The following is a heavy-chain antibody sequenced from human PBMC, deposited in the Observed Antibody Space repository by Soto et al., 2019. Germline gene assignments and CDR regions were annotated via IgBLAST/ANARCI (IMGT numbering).Heavy chain of an antibody. Sequence: GGSLRLSCAASGFTFSSYGMHWVRQAPGKGLEWVAVISYDGSNKYYADSVKGRFTISRDNSKNTLYLQMNSLRAEDTAVYYCAKDLRSIAAAGILGYWGQGTLVTVSS. CDR1: GFTFSSYG. CDR2: ISYDGSNK. CDR3: AKDLRSIAAAGILGY. D-gene: IGHD6-13*01. J-gene: IGHJ4*02. V-gene: IGHV3-30*18.